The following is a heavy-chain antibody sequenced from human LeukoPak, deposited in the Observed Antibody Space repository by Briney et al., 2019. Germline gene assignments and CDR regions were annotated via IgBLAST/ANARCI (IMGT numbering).Heavy chain of an antibody. CDR1: GYTFTGYY. J-gene: IGHJ6*03. CDR3: ARDGGMVRGVYYYYYMDV. V-gene: IGHV1-46*01. Sequence: GASVKVSCKASGYTFTGYYMHWVRQAPGQGLEWMGIINPSGGSTSYAQKFQGRVTMSRDTSTSTVYMELSSLRSEDTAVYYCARDGGMVRGVYYYYYMDVWGKGTTVTVSS. D-gene: IGHD3-10*01. CDR2: INPSGGST.